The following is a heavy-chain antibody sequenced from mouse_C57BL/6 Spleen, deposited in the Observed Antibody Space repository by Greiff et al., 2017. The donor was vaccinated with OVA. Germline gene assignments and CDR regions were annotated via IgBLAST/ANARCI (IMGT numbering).Heavy chain of an antibody. CDR1: GFTFSSYA. V-gene: IGHV5-9-1*02. Sequence: EVQRVESGEGLVKPGGSLKLSCAASGFTFSSYAMSWVRQTPEKRLEWVAYISSGGDYIYYADTVKGRFTISRDNARNTLYLQMSSLKSEDTAMYYCTRDGRVTTGFDYWGQGTTLTVSS. D-gene: IGHD2-2*01. CDR3: TRDGRVTTGFDY. J-gene: IGHJ2*01. CDR2: ISSGGDYI.